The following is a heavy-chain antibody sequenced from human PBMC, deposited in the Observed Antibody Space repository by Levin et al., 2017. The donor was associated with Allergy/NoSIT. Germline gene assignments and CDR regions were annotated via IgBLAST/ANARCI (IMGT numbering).Heavy chain of an antibody. Sequence: SGPTLVKPTQTLTLTCTFSGFSLTTTGVGVGWIRQAPGEALEWLALVYGDHNHWLSPSLKSRLTITADTSKNQVVLTMTDMDPVDTGTYYCAHDHDWAFNYWGQGTLVTVSS. V-gene: IGHV2-5*02. J-gene: IGHJ4*02. CDR3: AHDHDWAFNY. D-gene: IGHD3-9*01. CDR1: GFSLTTTGVG. CDR2: VYGDHNH.